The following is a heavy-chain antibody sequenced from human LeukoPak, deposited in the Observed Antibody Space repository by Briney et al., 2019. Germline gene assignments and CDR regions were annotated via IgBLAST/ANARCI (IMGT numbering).Heavy chain of an antibody. CDR1: GFIFTGYY. CDR2: ISAYNGNT. Sequence: ASVKVSCKASGFIFTGYYMHWVRQAPGQGLEWMGWISAYNGNTNYAQKLQGRVTMTTDTSTSTAYMELRSLRSDDTAVYYCAREQPNYSNYRRYYYGMDAWGQGTTVTVSS. D-gene: IGHD4-11*01. J-gene: IGHJ6*02. CDR3: AREQPNYSNYRRYYYGMDA. V-gene: IGHV1-18*04.